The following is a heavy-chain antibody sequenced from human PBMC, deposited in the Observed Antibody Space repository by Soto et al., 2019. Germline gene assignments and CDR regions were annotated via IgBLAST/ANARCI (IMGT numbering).Heavy chain of an antibody. Sequence: GGSLRLSCAASGFTFSSYAMSWVRQAPGKGLEWVSAISGSGGSTYYADSVKGRFTISRDNSKNTLYLQMNSLRAEDTAVYNCAQEDPDSDILTGYYLGWGKGPLVTVS. CDR3: AQEDPDSDILTGYYLG. J-gene: IGHJ4*02. CDR1: GFTFSSYA. D-gene: IGHD3-9*01. V-gene: IGHV3-23*01. CDR2: ISGSGGST.